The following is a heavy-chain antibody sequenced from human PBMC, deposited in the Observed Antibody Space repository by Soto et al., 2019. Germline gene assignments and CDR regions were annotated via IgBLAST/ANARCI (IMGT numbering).Heavy chain of an antibody. CDR1: GGSISRYY. CDR2: IYYSGST. J-gene: IGHJ5*01. V-gene: IGHV4-59*01. Sequence: SLTLSLTCTVSGGSISRYYGNWIRQPPGKGLEWMGYIYYSGSTNCTPSRQSRVTISVATAKNQFSLKLSSVTAAHTAVYYCARASSIAARAKLDSWGQGTLVTVSS. CDR3: ARASSIAARAKLDS. D-gene: IGHD6-6*01.